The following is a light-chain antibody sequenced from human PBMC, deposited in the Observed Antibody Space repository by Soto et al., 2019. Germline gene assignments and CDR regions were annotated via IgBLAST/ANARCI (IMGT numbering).Light chain of an antibody. Sequence: DIQMTQSPSSLSASVRDRVTITCRATQTINNYLNWYQQKPGKTPKLLIYAASSLQSGVPSRFSGSGSGTDFPLTISSLQAEDSATYFCQESITAPLTFGGGTKVEVK. V-gene: IGKV1-39*01. J-gene: IGKJ4*01. CDR3: QESITAPLT. CDR1: QTINNY. CDR2: AAS.